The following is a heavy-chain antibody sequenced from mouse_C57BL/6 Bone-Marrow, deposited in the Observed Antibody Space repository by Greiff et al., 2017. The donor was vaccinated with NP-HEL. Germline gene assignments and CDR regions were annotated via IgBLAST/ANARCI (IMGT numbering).Heavy chain of an antibody. V-gene: IGHV1-64*01. CDR1: GYTFTSYW. D-gene: IGHD1-2*01. Sequence: VQLQQPGAELVKPGASVKLSCKASGYTFTSYWMHWVKQRPGQGLEWIGMILPNSGSTNYNEKFKSKATLTVDTSSNTAYMQLTSLASEDAAVYYCARYGNTFAYWGQGTLVTVSA. CDR2: ILPNSGST. CDR3: ARYGNTFAY. J-gene: IGHJ3*01.